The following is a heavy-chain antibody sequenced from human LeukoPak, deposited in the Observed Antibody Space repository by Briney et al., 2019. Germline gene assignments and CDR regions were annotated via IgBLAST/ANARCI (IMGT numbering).Heavy chain of an antibody. Sequence: KSGGSLRLSCAASGFSFSEYYMTWTRQAPGKGLEWVSNLSSSGRYTNYADSVRGRFTISRDNAKKSLYLQMNSLRAEDTAVYYCARHSEGPVNDAFDIWGQGTKVTVSS. CDR2: LSSSGRYT. V-gene: IGHV3-11*03. D-gene: IGHD2-2*01. CDR3: ARHSEGPVNDAFDI. J-gene: IGHJ3*02. CDR1: GFSFSEYY.